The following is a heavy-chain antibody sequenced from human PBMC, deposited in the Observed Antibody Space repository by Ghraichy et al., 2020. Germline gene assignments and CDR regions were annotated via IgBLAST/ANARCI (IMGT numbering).Heavy chain of an antibody. V-gene: IGHV3-23*01. Sequence: GGSLRLSCAASGFTFNTYAMSWVRQAPGKGLEWVSAMSGSGGSTYYADSVKGRFTISRDNSKNTLYLQMKSLRAEDTAVYYCAKEGPKLVGENPYYYYGMDVWGQGTTVTVSS. CDR3: AKEGPKLVGENPYYYYGMDV. D-gene: IGHD3-10*01. J-gene: IGHJ6*02. CDR1: GFTFNTYA. CDR2: MSGSGGST.